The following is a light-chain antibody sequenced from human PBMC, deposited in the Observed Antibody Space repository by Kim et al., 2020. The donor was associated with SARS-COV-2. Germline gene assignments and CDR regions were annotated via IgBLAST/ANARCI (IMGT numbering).Light chain of an antibody. J-gene: IGKJ4*01. CDR1: QGISSY. CDR2: AAS. V-gene: IGKV1-9*01. CDR3: QQLNSYPPT. Sequence: DIQLTRSPSFLSASVGDRVTITCRASQGISSYLAWYQQKPGKAPKLLIYAASTLQSGVPSRFSGSGSGTEFTLTISSLQPEDFATYYCQQLNSYPPTFGGGTKVDIK.